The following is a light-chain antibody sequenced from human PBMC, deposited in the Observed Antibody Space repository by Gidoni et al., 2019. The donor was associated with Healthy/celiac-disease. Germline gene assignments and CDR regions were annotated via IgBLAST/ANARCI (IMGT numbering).Light chain of an antibody. J-gene: IGKJ2*01. Sequence: DIVMTQSPDSLAMSLGERATINCRSSQSVLNSSNNKNYLAWYQQKPGQPPKLLVYWASTRESGVPDRFSGGGSGKDFTLTISSLQAEDVAVYYCQQYYSSPYTFGQGTKLEIK. V-gene: IGKV4-1*01. CDR3: QQYYSSPYT. CDR1: QSVLNSSNNKNY. CDR2: WAS.